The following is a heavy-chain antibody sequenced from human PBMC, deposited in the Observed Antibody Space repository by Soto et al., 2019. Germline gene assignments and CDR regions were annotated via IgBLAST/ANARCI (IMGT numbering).Heavy chain of an antibody. CDR3: AKAPSAGGYLDPYYYYGMDV. V-gene: IGHV3-23*01. CDR1: GFIFSSYA. J-gene: IGHJ6*02. CDR2: ISGSGGST. D-gene: IGHD3-22*01. Sequence: GGSLRLSCAASGFIFSSYAMSWVRQAPGKGLEWVSVISGSGGSTYYADSVKGRFTISRDNSKNTLYLRMNSLRAEDTAIYYCAKAPSAGGYLDPYYYYGMDVWGQGTTVTVSS.